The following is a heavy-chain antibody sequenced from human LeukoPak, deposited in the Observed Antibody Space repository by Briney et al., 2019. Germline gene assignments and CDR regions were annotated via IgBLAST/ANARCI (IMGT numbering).Heavy chain of an antibody. J-gene: IGHJ4*02. CDR1: GFTFSNYA. CDR2: ISGGGGST. CDR3: AKEYCSTTNCLGD. Sequence: PGGSLRLSCAASGFTFSNYAMSWVRQAPGKGLEWVSAISGGGGSTYNADSVKGRFTISRDNSKNTLYLQMTSLRAEDTAVYYCAKEYCSTTNCLGDWGLGTLVTVSS. V-gene: IGHV3-23*01. D-gene: IGHD2-2*01.